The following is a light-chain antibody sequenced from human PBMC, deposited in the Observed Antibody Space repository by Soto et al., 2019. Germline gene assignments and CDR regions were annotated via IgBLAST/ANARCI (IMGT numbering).Light chain of an antibody. CDR1: RSVSSSY. J-gene: IGKJ2*01. CDR3: QHRDNWSYI. Sequence: EIVLTQSPGTLSLSPGEGATLSCRASRSVSSSYLAWYQQKPGQAPRLLIYGASSRATGIPDRFSGSGSGTDYTLTISSLEAEDFAVYYCQHRDNWSYIFGQGTKVDIK. CDR2: GAS. V-gene: IGKV3D-20*02.